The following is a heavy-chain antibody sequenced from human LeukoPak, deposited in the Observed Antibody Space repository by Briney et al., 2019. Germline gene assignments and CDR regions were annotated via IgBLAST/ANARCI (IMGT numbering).Heavy chain of an antibody. J-gene: IGHJ4*02. Sequence: PGGSLRLSCAASGFTVSSNYMSWVRQAPGKGLEWVAFIRYDGSNKYYADSVKGRFTISRDNSKNTLYLQMNSLRAEDTAVYYCARDRRTLLYPDYWGQGTLVTVSS. CDR2: IRYDGSNK. D-gene: IGHD2-2*01. CDR1: GFTVSSNY. CDR3: ARDRRTLLYPDY. V-gene: IGHV3-30*02.